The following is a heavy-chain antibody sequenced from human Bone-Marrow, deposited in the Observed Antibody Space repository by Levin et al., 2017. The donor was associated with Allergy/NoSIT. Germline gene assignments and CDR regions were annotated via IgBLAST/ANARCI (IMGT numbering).Heavy chain of an antibody. V-gene: IGHV3-21*01. CDR1: GFTFSSYS. D-gene: IGHD6-19*01. Sequence: GGSLRLSCAASGFTFSSYSMNWVRQAPGKGLEWVSSISSSSSHIYYADSVKGRFTISRDNAKNSLYLQMNSLRAEDAAVYYCAKSADSSGWYWFDPWGQGTLVTVSS. J-gene: IGHJ5*02. CDR3: AKSADSSGWYWFDP. CDR2: ISSSSSHI.